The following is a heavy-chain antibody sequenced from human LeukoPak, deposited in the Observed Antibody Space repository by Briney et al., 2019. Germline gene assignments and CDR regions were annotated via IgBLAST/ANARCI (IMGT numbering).Heavy chain of an antibody. CDR3: AKPRRPNYYHSSGYSFDY. CDR1: GFIFSTYA. J-gene: IGHJ4*02. Sequence: PGGSLRLSCAASGFIFSTYAMNWVRQAPGRGLEWVSRIRGSGGSTYYADSVKGRFSISRDNSKNTLYLQMNSLRAEDTAVYYCAKPRRPNYYHSSGYSFDYWGQGTLVTVSS. D-gene: IGHD3-22*01. CDR2: IRGSGGST. V-gene: IGHV3-23*01.